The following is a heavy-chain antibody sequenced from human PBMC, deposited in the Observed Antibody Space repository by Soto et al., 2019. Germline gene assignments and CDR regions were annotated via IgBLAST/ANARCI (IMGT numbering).Heavy chain of an antibody. Sequence: QVQLVQSGAEVKKPGASVKVSCKASGYTFTSYGISWVRQAPGQGLEWMGWISAYNGNTNYAQKLQGRVTMTTDTCTLTGXMELRSLRSDDTAVYYCASVEKNGYNPYYYYGMDVWGQGTTVTVSS. CDR3: ASVEKNGYNPYYYYGMDV. CDR2: ISAYNGNT. J-gene: IGHJ6*02. CDR1: GYTFTSYG. V-gene: IGHV1-18*01. D-gene: IGHD5-12*01.